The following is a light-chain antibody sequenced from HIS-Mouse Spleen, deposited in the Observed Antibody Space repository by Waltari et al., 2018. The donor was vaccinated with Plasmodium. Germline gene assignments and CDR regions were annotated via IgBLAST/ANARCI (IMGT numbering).Light chain of an antibody. CDR3: QAWDSSTVV. CDR2: QDT. V-gene: IGLV3-1*01. J-gene: IGLJ2*01. Sequence: SYELTQPPSVSVSPGQSAIITCSGDNTVDKYARWYQQTPGQSPVLVIYQDTKRPSGSPERFSGSNSGNTATLTISGTQAMDEADYYCQAWDSSTVVFGGGTKLTVL. CDR1: NTVDKY.